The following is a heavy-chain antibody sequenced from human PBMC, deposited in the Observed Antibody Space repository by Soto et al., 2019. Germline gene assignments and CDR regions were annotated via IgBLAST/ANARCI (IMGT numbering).Heavy chain of an antibody. D-gene: IGHD6-13*01. Sequence: PGESLKIYCKGSGYSFTIYWISWVRQRPGKGLEWRGRIDPSYSYTNYSPSCQGYAPISADKSITTAYLHCSSLKASDTAMYYCARSLIAAAGDYSYYGMDVWGQGTTVTVSS. CDR3: ARSLIAAAGDYSYYGMDV. J-gene: IGHJ6*02. V-gene: IGHV5-10-1*01. CDR1: GYSFTIYW. CDR2: IDPSYSYT.